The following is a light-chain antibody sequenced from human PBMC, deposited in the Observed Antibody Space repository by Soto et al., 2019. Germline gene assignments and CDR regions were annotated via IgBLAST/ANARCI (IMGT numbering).Light chain of an antibody. Sequence: ETVLTQSPGTLDLSPGERATLSCRTSQSLSSTYLGWYQQKPGQAHRLLIYGAYNRATGIPDRFSGSGSGTDFALTISRLEPEDFAVYYCQQYGPSLPMYTFGQGTKLEIK. V-gene: IGKV3-20*01. J-gene: IGKJ2*01. CDR2: GAY. CDR3: QQYGPSLPMYT. CDR1: QSLSSTY.